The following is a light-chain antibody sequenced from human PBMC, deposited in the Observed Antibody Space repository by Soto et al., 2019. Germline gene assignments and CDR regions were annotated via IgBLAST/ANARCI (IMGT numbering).Light chain of an antibody. J-gene: IGLJ2*01. CDR1: SSDVGGYNY. Sequence: QSALTHPASVSGSPGQSITISCTGTSSDVGGYNYVSWYQQHPGKAPKLMIYDVSNRPSGVSNRFSGSKSSNTASLTISGLQAEDEADYYCSSYTSSSTLGVVFGGGTKLTVL. V-gene: IGLV2-14*01. CDR2: DVS. CDR3: SSYTSSSTLGVV.